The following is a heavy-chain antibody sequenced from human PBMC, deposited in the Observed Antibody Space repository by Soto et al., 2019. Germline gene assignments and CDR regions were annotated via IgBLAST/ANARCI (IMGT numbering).Heavy chain of an antibody. CDR3: VKRGRNWGAFDF. V-gene: IGHV3-23*01. J-gene: IGHJ3*01. CDR2: IGGTDGDSDGVP. CDR1: GFILNNYA. D-gene: IGHD7-27*01. Sequence: VQLLESGGDLVQPGRSLRLSCVASGFILNNYAMSWVRQAPGKGLEWVSTIGGTDGDSDGVPWYEDSVKGRFTISRDSSAISLFLHMDNLSAEDSALYYCVKRGRNWGAFDFWGQGKTVVVSS.